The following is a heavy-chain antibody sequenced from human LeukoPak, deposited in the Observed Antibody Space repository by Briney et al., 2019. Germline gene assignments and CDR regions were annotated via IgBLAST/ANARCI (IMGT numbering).Heavy chain of an antibody. CDR1: GGSFSGFH. CDR2: IYHSGST. CDR3: ARGRGYSGYDHATPFHY. J-gene: IGHJ4*02. D-gene: IGHD5-12*01. Sequence: SETLSLTCAVFGGSFSGFHWSWIRQPPGKGLEWIGEIYHSGSTNYNPSLKTRVTISVDTSKNQFSLKLSSVTAADTAVYYCARGRGYSGYDHATPFHYWGQGTLVTISS. V-gene: IGHV4-34*01.